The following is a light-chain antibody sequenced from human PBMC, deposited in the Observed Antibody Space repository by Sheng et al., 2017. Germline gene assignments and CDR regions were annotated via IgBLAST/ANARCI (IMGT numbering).Light chain of an antibody. CDR1: QTVDSN. CDR3: QWYGSSPLLT. Sequence: EIVMTQSPATLSVSPGERATLSCRASQTVDSNLAWYQQKPGQAPRLLIFDASNRATGIPARFSGSGSGTDFTLTISRLEPEDFAVYYCQWYGSSPLLTFGGGTRVEIK. J-gene: IGKJ4*01. CDR2: DAS. V-gene: IGKV3-20*01.